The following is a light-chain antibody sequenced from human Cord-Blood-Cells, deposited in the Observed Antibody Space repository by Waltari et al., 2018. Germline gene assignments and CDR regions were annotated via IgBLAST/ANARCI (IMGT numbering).Light chain of an antibody. CDR3: CSYAGSRV. CDR2: EGS. Sequence: QSALTQPASVSGSPGQSITISCTGTSSDVGSYNLVSWYQQHPGKATKLMIYEGSKWPSGVSNRFSGSKSGNTASLTISGLQAEDEADYYCCSYAGSRVFGGGTKLTVL. V-gene: IGLV2-23*01. J-gene: IGLJ3*02. CDR1: SSDVGSYNL.